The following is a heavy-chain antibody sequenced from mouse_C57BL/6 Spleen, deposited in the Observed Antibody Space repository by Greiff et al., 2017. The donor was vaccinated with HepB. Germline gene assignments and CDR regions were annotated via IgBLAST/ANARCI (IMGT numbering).Heavy chain of an antibody. CDR2: INYDGSST. V-gene: IGHV5-16*01. D-gene: IGHD1-1*01. Sequence: EVMLVESEGGLVQPGSSMKLSCTASGFTFSDYYMAWVRQVPEKGLEWVANINYDGSSTYYLDSLKSRFIISRDNAKNILYLQMSSLKSEDTATYYCARDQIYYYGSSWYFDVGGTGTTVTVSS. CDR3: ARDQIYYYGSSWYFDV. CDR1: GFTFSDYY. J-gene: IGHJ1*03.